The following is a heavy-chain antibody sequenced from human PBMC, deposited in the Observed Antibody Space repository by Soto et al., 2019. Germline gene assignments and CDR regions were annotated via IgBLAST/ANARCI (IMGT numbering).Heavy chain of an antibody. V-gene: IGHV3-21*01. CDR1: GFAFNNYG. J-gene: IGHJ4*02. CDR3: AREDSIIIPAVADF. Sequence: GGSLRLSCTVSGFAFNNYGINWVRQAPGKWLEWVSSISKSDYTYYSDSVKGRFTISRDNAKNSVSLQMNTLRVEDTAVYYCAREDSIIIPAVADFWGQGTLVTVS. D-gene: IGHD2-2*01. CDR2: ISKSDYT.